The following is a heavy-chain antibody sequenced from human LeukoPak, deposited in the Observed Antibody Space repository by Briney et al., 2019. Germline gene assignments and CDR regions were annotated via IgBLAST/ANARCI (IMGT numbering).Heavy chain of an antibody. Sequence: GGSLRLSCAASGFTFSSYSMNWIRQSPGKGLEWVSYISTAGGVTYYADSVKGRFTISRDNAKNSLYLQMDRLRADDTAVYWCTRGTNRWPDHWGQGTQVTVSS. CDR1: GFTFSSYS. D-gene: IGHD4-23*01. J-gene: IGHJ4*02. CDR2: ISTAGGVT. V-gene: IGHV3-48*04. CDR3: TRGTNRWPDH.